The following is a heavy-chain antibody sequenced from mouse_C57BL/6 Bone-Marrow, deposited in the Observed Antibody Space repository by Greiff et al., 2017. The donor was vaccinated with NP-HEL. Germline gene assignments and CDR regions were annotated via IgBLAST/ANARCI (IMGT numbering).Heavy chain of an antibody. D-gene: IGHD1-1*01. CDR2: IYPGDGDT. V-gene: IGHV1-82*01. CDR1: GYAFSSSW. Sequence: QVQLQQSGPELVKPGASVKISCKASGYAFSSSWMNWVKQRPGKGLEWIGRIYPGDGDTNYNGKFKGKATLTADKSSSTAYMQLSSLTSEDSAVYFCARSPFITTVVEGAMDYWGQGTSVTVSS. J-gene: IGHJ4*01. CDR3: ARSPFITTVVEGAMDY.